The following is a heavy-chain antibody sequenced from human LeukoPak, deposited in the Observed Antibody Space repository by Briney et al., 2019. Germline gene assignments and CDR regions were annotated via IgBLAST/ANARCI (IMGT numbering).Heavy chain of an antibody. V-gene: IGHV1-18*01. CDR2: ISAYNGNT. J-gene: IGHJ3*02. Sequence: ASVKVSCKASGYTFTSYGISWVRQAPGQGLEWMGWISAYNGNTNYAQKLQGGVTMTTDTSTSTAYMELRSLRSDDTAVYYCARGRHYYDSSGRGAFDIWGQGTMVTVSS. CDR1: GYTFTSYG. CDR3: ARGRHYYDSSGRGAFDI. D-gene: IGHD3-22*01.